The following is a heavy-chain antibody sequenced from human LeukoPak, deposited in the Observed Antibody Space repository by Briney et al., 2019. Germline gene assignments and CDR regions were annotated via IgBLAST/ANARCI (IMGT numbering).Heavy chain of an antibody. CDR1: GFTFSTYW. V-gene: IGHV3-7*01. Sequence: GGSLRLSFAASGFTFSTYWMSWVRQAPGKGLEWVANIKQDGCEKYYVDSVKGRFTISRDNAKNSLYLQMNSLRAKDTAMYYCARHSTGNDYWGQRTLVSVPS. CDR3: ARHSTGNDY. J-gene: IGHJ4*02. D-gene: IGHD1-1*01. CDR2: IKQDGCEK.